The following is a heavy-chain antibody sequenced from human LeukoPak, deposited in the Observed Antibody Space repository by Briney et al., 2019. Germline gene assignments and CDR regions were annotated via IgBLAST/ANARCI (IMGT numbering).Heavy chain of an antibody. D-gene: IGHD3-9*01. J-gene: IGHJ5*02. CDR2: IFHSGST. CDR1: GYSMSRGYF. Sequence: SETLSLTCTVSGYSMSRGYFWGWIRQPPGKGLEWIASIFHSGSTYYNPSLKSRVTISVDTSKNQFSLKLSSVTAADTAVYYCARGLRYFAWGQGTLVTVSS. CDR3: ARGLRYFA. V-gene: IGHV4-38-2*02.